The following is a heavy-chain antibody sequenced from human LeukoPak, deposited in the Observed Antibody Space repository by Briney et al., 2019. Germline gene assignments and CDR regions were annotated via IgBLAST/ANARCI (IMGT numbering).Heavy chain of an antibody. Sequence: GGSLRLSCAASGFTFMSYWMSWVRQAPGKGLEWVSGINWNGGSTGYADSVKGRFTISRDNAKNSLYLQMNSLRAEDTALYYCARGVGATTEFVDYWGQGTLVTVSS. D-gene: IGHD1-26*01. CDR3: ARGVGATTEFVDY. J-gene: IGHJ4*02. CDR1: GFTFMSYW. V-gene: IGHV3-20*04. CDR2: INWNGGST.